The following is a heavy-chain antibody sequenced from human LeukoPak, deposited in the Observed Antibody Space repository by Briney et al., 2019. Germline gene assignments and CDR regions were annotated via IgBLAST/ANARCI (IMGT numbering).Heavy chain of an antibody. CDR3: ARRPHSSSSGYYYGMDV. Sequence: PSETLSLTCAVYGGSFSGHYWSWIRQPSGKGLEWIGEINHGGSTNYNPSLKGRVTISVDTSKNQFSLRLTSVPVADTAVYYCARRPHSSSSGYYYGMDVWGKGITVTVSS. CDR2: INHGGST. CDR1: GGSFSGHY. J-gene: IGHJ6*04. D-gene: IGHD6-13*01. V-gene: IGHV4-34*01.